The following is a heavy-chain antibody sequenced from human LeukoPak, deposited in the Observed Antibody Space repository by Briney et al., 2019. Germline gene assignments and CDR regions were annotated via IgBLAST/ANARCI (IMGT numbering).Heavy chain of an antibody. D-gene: IGHD6-13*01. CDR2: IYTSGST. Sequence: KASETLSLTCTVSGGSISSYYWSWIRQPAGKGLEWIGRIYTSGSTNYNPSLKSRVTMSVDTSKNQFSLKLSSVTAADTAVYYCARSDSSWSSEGYYFDYWGQGTLVTVSS. V-gene: IGHV4-4*07. J-gene: IGHJ4*02. CDR1: GGSISSYY. CDR3: ARSDSSWSSEGYYFDY.